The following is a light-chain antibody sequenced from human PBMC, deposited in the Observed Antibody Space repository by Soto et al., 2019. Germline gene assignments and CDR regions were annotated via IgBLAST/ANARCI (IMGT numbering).Light chain of an antibody. Sequence: QSVLTQPPSASGTPGQRFTISCSGSSSNIGSNTVNWYQQLPGTAPKLLIYSNNHRPSGVPDRFSGSKSGTSDPLAISGLESEDEADSYCAAWDDSLNGVVFGGGTKLTVL. CDR2: SNN. J-gene: IGLJ2*01. V-gene: IGLV1-44*01. CDR3: AAWDDSLNGVV. CDR1: SSNIGSNT.